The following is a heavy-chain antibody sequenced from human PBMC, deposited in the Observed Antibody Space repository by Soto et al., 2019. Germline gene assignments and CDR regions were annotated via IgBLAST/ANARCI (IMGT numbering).Heavy chain of an antibody. J-gene: IGHJ6*02. CDR3: ARQETLDYYYYGMDV. CDR2: IYYSGST. CDR1: GGSISSSSYY. V-gene: IGHV4-39*01. Sequence: SETLSLTCTVSGGSISSSSYYWGWIRQPPRKGLEWIGSIYYSGSTYYNPSLKSRVTISVDTSKNQFSLKLSSVTAADTAVYYCARQETLDYYYYGMDVWSQGTTVTVSS.